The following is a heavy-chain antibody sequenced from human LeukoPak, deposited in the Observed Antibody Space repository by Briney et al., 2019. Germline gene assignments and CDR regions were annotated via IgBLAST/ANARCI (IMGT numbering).Heavy chain of an antibody. CDR2: INPNSGGT. V-gene: IGHV1-2*06. J-gene: IGHJ4*02. D-gene: IGHD2-15*01. CDR3: ASIVPLGYCSGGSCYSS. Sequence: ASVNVSCKASGYTFTGYYMHWVRQAPGQGLEWMGRINPNSGGTNYAQKFQGRVTMTRDTSISTAYMELSRLRSDDTAVYYCASIVPLGYCSGGSCYSSWGQGTLVTVSS. CDR1: GYTFTGYY.